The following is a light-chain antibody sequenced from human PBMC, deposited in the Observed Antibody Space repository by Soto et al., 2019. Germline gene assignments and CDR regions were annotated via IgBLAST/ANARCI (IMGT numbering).Light chain of an antibody. V-gene: IGKV1-39*01. CDR3: QQRSNWPPIFT. J-gene: IGKJ3*01. Sequence: DIQMTQSPSSLSASVGDRVTITCRASQIINTYLNWYQQKPGKAPKLLIYAASNLQSGVPSRFSGSGSGTDFTLTISSLEPEDFAVYYCQQRSNWPPIFTFGPGTKVDIK. CDR2: AAS. CDR1: QIINTY.